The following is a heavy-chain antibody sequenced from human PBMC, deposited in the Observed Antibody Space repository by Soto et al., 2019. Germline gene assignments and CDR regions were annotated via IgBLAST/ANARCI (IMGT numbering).Heavy chain of an antibody. CDR2: ISLSSSNI. J-gene: IGHJ6*02. Sequence: GGSLRLSCVGSGFSFSNYAMDWVRQAPGKGLEWVSYISLSSSNIHYADSVQGRFTISRDNAKNSMYLQMNSLRAEDTAVYYCARGPRAPPPHDYGMDVWGQGTTVTV. CDR3: ARGPRAPPPHDYGMDV. CDR1: GFSFSNYA. V-gene: IGHV3-48*01.